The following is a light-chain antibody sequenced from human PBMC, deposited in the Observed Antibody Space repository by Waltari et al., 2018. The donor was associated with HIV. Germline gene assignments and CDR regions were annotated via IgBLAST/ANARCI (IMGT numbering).Light chain of an antibody. V-gene: IGKV1-39*01. CDR1: QTISTY. Sequence: DIQLTQSPSSLSASVGDRVTISCRASQTISTYLNWYQQKPGKAPKLLISGASSLQSGVPSRFSGGGFDTDFSPTISNLQPDDFATYYCQQSFSTLLTFGGGTKVEIK. J-gene: IGKJ4*01. CDR3: QQSFSTLLT. CDR2: GAS.